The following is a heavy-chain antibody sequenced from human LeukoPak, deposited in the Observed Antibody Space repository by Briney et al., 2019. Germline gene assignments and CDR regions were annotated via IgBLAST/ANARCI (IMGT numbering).Heavy chain of an antibody. CDR3: ARVYYDSSGYYIDAFDI. V-gene: IGHV1-2*06. J-gene: IGHJ3*02. CDR2: INPNSGGT. D-gene: IGHD3-22*01. Sequence: ASVKASCKASGYTFTGYYMHWVRQAPGQGLEWMGRINPNSGGTNYAQKFQGRVTMTRDTSISTAYMELSRLRSDDTAVYYCARVYYDSSGYYIDAFDIWGQGTMVTVSS. CDR1: GYTFTGYY.